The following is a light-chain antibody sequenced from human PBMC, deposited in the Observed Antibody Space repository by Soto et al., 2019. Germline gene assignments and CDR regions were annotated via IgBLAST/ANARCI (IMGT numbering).Light chain of an antibody. Sequence: EIVLTQSPATLSVSPGDRATLSCRASQSVGSNLAWYQQKPGQAPRLLIYGASNRATGIPDRFSGSGSGTDFTLTISRLEPEDFAVYYCQQYGRSGTFGQGTKVDI. CDR3: QQYGRSGT. J-gene: IGKJ1*01. CDR1: QSVGSN. CDR2: GAS. V-gene: IGKV3-20*01.